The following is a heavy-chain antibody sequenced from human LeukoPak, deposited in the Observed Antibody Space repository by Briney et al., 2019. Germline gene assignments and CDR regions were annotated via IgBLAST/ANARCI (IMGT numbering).Heavy chain of an antibody. J-gene: IGHJ5*02. CDR3: VRDGGTDWYDP. Sequence: GGSLRLSCAAFGFSVSDYWMTWVRQAPGKGLEWVANIKQDGSEKTYVDSVKGRFTISRDNAKNPLYLQMNSLRVEDTAMYYCVRDGGTDWYDPWGQGTLVTVFS. V-gene: IGHV3-7*01. D-gene: IGHD3-16*01. CDR2: IKQDGSEK. CDR1: GFSVSDYW.